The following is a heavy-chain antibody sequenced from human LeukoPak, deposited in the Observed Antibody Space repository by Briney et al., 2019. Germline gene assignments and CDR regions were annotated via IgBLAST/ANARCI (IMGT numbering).Heavy chain of an antibody. V-gene: IGHV3-30-3*01. CDR1: GFTFSSYA. CDR2: ISYDGSNK. CDR3: ARDLAHVDTAMVRGGFYYYYGMDV. Sequence: PGGSLRLSCAASGFTFSSYAMHWVRQAPGKGLEWVAVISYDGSNKYYADSVKGRFTISRDNSKNTLYLQMNSLRAEDTAVYYCARDLAHVDTAMVRGGFYYYYGMDVWGQGTTVTVSS. J-gene: IGHJ6*02. D-gene: IGHD5-18*01.